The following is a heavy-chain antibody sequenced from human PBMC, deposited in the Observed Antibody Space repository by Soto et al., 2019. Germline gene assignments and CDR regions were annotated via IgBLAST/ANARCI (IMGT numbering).Heavy chain of an antibody. CDR3: ARAIASALGFDP. J-gene: IGHJ5*02. Sequence: GGSLRLSCAATGFTFSNYAMNWVRQAPGKGLEWVAFITYDGSNKYYAVSVKGRFTISRDNSEDTLYLQMNTPRTEDTAVYYGARAIASALGFDPWGQGTLVTVSS. CDR1: GFTFSNYA. D-gene: IGHD6-13*01. CDR2: ITYDGSNK. V-gene: IGHV3-30-3*01.